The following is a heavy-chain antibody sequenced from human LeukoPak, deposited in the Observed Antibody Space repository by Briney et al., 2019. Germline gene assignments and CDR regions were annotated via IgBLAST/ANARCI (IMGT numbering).Heavy chain of an antibody. J-gene: IGHJ4*02. D-gene: IGHD6-13*01. CDR1: GYTFTSYD. V-gene: IGHV1-8*01. Sequence: ASVKVSCKASGYTFTSYDINWVRQATGQGLEWMGWMNPNSGNTGYAQKFQGRVTMTRNTSISTAYMELSSLRSEDTAVYYCARVPGIANELDYWGQGTLVTVSS. CDR2: MNPNSGNT. CDR3: ARVPGIANELDY.